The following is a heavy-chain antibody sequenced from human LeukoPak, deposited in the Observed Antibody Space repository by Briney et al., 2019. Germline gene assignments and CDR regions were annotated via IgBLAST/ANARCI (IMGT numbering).Heavy chain of an antibody. Sequence: SETRSLTCTVSGGSISSYYWSWIRQPPGKGLEWVGYIYYSGSTNYNPSLKSRVTISVDTSKNQFSLKLSSVTAADTAVYYCARLARVCSGGSCYWLFDYWGQGTLVTVSS. CDR3: ARLARVCSGGSCYWLFDY. CDR2: IYYSGST. V-gene: IGHV4-59*08. CDR1: GGSISSYY. J-gene: IGHJ4*02. D-gene: IGHD2-15*01.